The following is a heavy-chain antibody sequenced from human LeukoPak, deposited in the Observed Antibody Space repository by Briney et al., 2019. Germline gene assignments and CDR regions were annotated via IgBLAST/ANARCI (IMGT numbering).Heavy chain of an antibody. J-gene: IGHJ4*02. CDR3: ARGVTEDTGVAQFDS. CDR1: GFTFNNAW. Sequence: PGGSLRLSCAASGFTFNNAWMSWVRQAPGKGLEWVAVVSYDGSNKNYADSVKGRLTISRDNSKSTLYLQMNSLRPDDTAVYYCARGVTEDTGVAQFDSWGQGSLVTVSS. V-gene: IGHV3-30*03. D-gene: IGHD3-3*01. CDR2: VSYDGSNK.